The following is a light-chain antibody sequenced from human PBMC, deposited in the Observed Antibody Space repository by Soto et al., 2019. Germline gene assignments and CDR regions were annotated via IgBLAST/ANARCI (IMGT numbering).Light chain of an antibody. V-gene: IGLV4-69*01. J-gene: IGLJ3*02. CDR2: LNSDGSH. Sequence: QSVLTQSPSASASLGASVKLTCTLSSGHSSFAIAWHQQQPEKGPRYLMKLNSDGSHSKGDGIPDRFPGSSSGAERYLTISSLQSEDEADYYCQTWGTGIRVFGGGTKLTVL. CDR3: QTWGTGIRV. CDR1: SGHSSFA.